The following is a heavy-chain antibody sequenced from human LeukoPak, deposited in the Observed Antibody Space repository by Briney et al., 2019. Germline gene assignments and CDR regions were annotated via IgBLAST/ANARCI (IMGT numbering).Heavy chain of an antibody. J-gene: IGHJ4*02. CDR1: GFTFTSYS. V-gene: IGHV3-33*08. D-gene: IGHD6-6*01. CDR3: ARDKSIGRYFDY. Sequence: PGGSLRLSCAASGFTFTSYSMSWVCQAPGKGLEWVAVIGHDGTYQLYADSVKGRFSVSRDNSQNTLYLQMISLSVEDTATYYCARDKSIGRYFDYWGQGALVAVSS. CDR2: IGHDGTYQ.